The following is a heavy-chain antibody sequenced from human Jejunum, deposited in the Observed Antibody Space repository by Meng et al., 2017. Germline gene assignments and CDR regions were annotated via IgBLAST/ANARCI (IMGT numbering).Heavy chain of an antibody. D-gene: IGHD3-9*01. V-gene: IGHV1-2*06. CDR1: GYTFTAYY. J-gene: IGHJ6*02. CDR2: IHPNSGGT. Sequence: ASVKVSCKASGYTFTAYYMHWVRQAPGQGLEWMGRIHPNSGGTNYAQKFQGRVTITRDTSISTAYMEVSRLTSDDTAVYYCARGVDNILTGSYSYYYGVDLWGRGTTVTVSS. CDR3: ARGVDNILTGSYSYYYGVDL.